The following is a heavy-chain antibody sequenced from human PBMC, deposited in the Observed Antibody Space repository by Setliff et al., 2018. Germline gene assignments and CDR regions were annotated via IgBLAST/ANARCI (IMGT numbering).Heavy chain of an antibody. Sequence: SETLSLTCTVSGGSIGSYYWTWIRQPPGKGLEWIGYIYSSGSTYYNPSLKSRVSISVDTSKNQFSLRLSSVTAADTAVYYCARESRYYYDNLGTLDYWGQGTLVTVSS. D-gene: IGHD3-22*01. J-gene: IGHJ4*02. CDR3: ARESRYYYDNLGTLDY. CDR2: IYSSGST. V-gene: IGHV4-4*09. CDR1: GGSIGSYY.